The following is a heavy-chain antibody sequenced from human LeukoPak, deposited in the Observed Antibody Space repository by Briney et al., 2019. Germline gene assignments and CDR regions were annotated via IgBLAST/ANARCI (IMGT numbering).Heavy chain of an antibody. Sequence: PSETLSLTYTVSGGSISSYYWSWIRQPAGKGLEWIGRIYTSGSTNYNPSLKSRVTMSVDTSKNQFPLKLSSVTAADTAVYYCARRRLHYYGSSGYYTYWGQGTLVTVSS. J-gene: IGHJ4*02. V-gene: IGHV4-4*07. D-gene: IGHD3-22*01. CDR2: IYTSGST. CDR1: GGSISSYY. CDR3: ARRRLHYYGSSGYYTY.